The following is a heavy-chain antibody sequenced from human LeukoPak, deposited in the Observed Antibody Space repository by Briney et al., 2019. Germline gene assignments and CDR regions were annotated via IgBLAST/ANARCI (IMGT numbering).Heavy chain of an antibody. D-gene: IGHD1-26*01. V-gene: IGHV4-59*12. J-gene: IGHJ4*02. CDR2: IYYSGST. Sequence: PSETLSLTCTVSGASISTYYWSWIWQPPGKGLEWIGYIYYSGSTNYNPSLKSRVTISVDTSKNQFSLKLSSVTAADTAVYYCARLGLGDSGSYPTFDYWGQGTLVTVPS. CDR1: GASISTYY. CDR3: ARLGLGDSGSYPTFDY.